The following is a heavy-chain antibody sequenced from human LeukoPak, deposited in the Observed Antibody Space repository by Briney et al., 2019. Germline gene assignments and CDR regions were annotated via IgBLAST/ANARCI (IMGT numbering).Heavy chain of an antibody. V-gene: IGHV6-1*01. Sequence: SQTLSLTCAISGDSVSSDRAAWNWIRQSPSRGLEWLGRTYYRSKWSDDYADSVKSRITITPDTSKNQFSLKLSSVTAADTAVYYCARDPAVWSGTSYGYFDYWGQGTVVTVSS. CDR1: GDSVSSDRAA. CDR3: ARDPAVWSGTSYGYFDY. CDR2: TYYRSKWSD. D-gene: IGHD3-3*01. J-gene: IGHJ4*02.